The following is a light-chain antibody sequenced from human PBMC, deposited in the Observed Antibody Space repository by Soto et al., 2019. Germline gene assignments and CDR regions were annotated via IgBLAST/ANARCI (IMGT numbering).Light chain of an antibody. CDR1: QNVNNR. V-gene: IGKV3-15*01. Sequence: EIVMKQSPAMLSVSPGERATLSCRPSQNVNNRLAWYQQKAGQPPRLLIYGASTRATGIPARFSGSGSGTEFTLTISSLQSEDFAVYYCQHFNSWPLLFGQGTKVDI. CDR3: QHFNSWPLL. J-gene: IGKJ1*01. CDR2: GAS.